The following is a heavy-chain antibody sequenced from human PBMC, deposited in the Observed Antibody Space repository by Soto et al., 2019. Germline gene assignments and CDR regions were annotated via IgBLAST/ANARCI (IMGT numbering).Heavy chain of an antibody. D-gene: IGHD3-3*01. CDR2: MDPRNGNT. V-gene: IGHV1-8*01. Sequence: QVQLVQSGAEVKKPGASVKVSCKASGYTFSNFDINWVRQAPGQGLEWVGWMDPRNGNTGYAEKFQGRVTMTGNTAISPAYMELSSLRSEDTAVYYCARDLGDFRSTSGVFLYGMDVWGQGTTVTVS. J-gene: IGHJ6*02. CDR1: GYTFSNFD. CDR3: ARDLGDFRSTSGVFLYGMDV.